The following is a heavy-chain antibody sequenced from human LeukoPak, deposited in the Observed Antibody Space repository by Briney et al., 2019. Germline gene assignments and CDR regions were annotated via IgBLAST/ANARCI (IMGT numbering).Heavy chain of an antibody. D-gene: IGHD1-1*01. J-gene: IGHJ3*02. V-gene: IGHV1-69*13. CDR3: AREGVPNDAFDI. Sequence: ASVKVSCKASGGTFISYAISWVRQAPGQGLEWMGGIIPIFGTANYAQKFQGRVTITADESTSTAYMELSSLRSEDTAVYYCAREGVPNDAFDIWGQGTMVTVSS. CDR2: IIPIFGTA. CDR1: GGTFISYA.